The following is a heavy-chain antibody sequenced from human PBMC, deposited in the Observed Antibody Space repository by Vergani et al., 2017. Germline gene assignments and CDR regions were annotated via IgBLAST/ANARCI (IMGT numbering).Heavy chain of an antibody. Sequence: EVQLVESGGGLVKPGGSLRLSCAASGFTFSSYSMNWVRQAPGKGLEWVSSISSSSSYIYYADSVKGRFTISRDNAKNSLYLQMNSLRAEDTAVYYCVXGGLATIYNWFDPWGQGTRVTVSS. CDR1: GFTFSSYS. CDR3: VXGGLATIYNWFDP. D-gene: IGHD5-24*01. V-gene: IGHV3-21*01. CDR2: ISSSSSYI. J-gene: IGHJ5*01.